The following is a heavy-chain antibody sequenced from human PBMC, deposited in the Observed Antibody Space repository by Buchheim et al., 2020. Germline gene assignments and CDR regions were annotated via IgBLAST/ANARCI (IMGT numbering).Heavy chain of an antibody. V-gene: IGHV3-33*01. D-gene: IGHD1-26*01. CDR1: GFTFSSYG. CDR3: ARAERAWELRGYGNYYYGMDV. J-gene: IGHJ6*02. CDR2: IWYDGSNK. Sequence: QVQLVESGGGVVQPGRSLRLSCAASGFTFSSYGMHWVRQAPGKGLEWVAVIWYDGSNKYYEDSVKGRFTISRDNSKNTLYLQMNSLRAEDTAVYYCARAERAWELRGYGNYYYGMDVWGQGTT.